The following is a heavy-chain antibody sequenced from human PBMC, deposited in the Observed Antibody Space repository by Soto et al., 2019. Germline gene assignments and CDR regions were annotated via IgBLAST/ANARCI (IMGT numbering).Heavy chain of an antibody. V-gene: IGHV3-23*01. Sequence: GGSLRLSCAASGFTFSSYAMSWVRQAPGKGLEWVSAISGSGGSTYYADSVKGRFTISRDNSKNTLYLQMNSLRAEDTAVYYCAKDRDIVVVVAAAGGVDYWGQGTLVTVSS. CDR3: AKDRDIVVVVAAAGGVDY. CDR2: ISGSGGST. J-gene: IGHJ4*02. CDR1: GFTFSSYA. D-gene: IGHD2-15*01.